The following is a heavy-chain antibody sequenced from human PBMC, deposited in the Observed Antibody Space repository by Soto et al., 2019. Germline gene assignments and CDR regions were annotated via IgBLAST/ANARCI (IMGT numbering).Heavy chain of an antibody. Sequence: ASLKVSCKASGYTFTSYAMHWVRQAPGQRLEWMGWINAGNGNTKYSQKFQGRVTITRDTSASTAYMELSSLRSEDTAVYYCASSLGRYCSGGSCYVGQPYNWFDPWRQGTLVTVSS. D-gene: IGHD2-15*01. CDR1: GYTFTSYA. J-gene: IGHJ5*02. V-gene: IGHV1-3*01. CDR3: ASSLGRYCSGGSCYVGQPYNWFDP. CDR2: INAGNGNT.